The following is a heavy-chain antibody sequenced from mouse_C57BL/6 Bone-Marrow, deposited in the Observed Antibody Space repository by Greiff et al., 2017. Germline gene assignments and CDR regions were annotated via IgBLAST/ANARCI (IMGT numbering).Heavy chain of an antibody. CDR1: GYTFTSYW. CDR2: IDPSDSYT. J-gene: IGHJ3*01. V-gene: IGHV1-69*01. CDR3: AAYDYDAY. D-gene: IGHD2-4*01. Sequence: VQLKQPGAELVMPGASVKLSCKASGYTFTSYWMHWVKQRPGQGLEWIGEIDPSDSYTHYNQKFKGKSTLTVDKSYSTAYMQLSSLTSEDSAVXSCAAYDYDAYWGQGTLVTVSA.